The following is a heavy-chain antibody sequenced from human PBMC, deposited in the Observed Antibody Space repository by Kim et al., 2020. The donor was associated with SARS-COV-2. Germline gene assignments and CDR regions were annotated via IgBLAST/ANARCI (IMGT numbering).Heavy chain of an antibody. J-gene: IGHJ6*02. CDR2: INPSGGST. V-gene: IGHV1-46*01. CDR3: ARDRVLLWFGATGYYYYGMDV. D-gene: IGHD3-10*01. Sequence: ASVKVSCKASGYTFTSYYMHWVRQAPGQGLEWMGIINPSGGSTSYAQKFQGRVTMTRDTSTSTVYMELSSLRSEDTAVYYCARDRVLLWFGATGYYYYGMDVWGQGTTVTVSS. CDR1: GYTFTSYY.